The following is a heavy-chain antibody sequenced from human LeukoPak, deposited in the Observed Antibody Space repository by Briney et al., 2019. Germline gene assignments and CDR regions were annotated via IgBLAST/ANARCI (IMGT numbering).Heavy chain of an antibody. CDR3: ARGRQWELLRSLYFDY. J-gene: IGHJ4*02. V-gene: IGHV3-7*01. D-gene: IGHD1-26*01. CDR2: IKQDGNEK. CDR1: GLTFSSYW. Sequence: GGSLRLSCAASGLTFSSYWMSWVRQAPGKGLEWVANIKQDGNEKYYVDSVKGRFTISRDNPKNSLYVQMNSLRAEDTAVYYCARGRQWELLRSLYFDYWGQGTPVTVSS.